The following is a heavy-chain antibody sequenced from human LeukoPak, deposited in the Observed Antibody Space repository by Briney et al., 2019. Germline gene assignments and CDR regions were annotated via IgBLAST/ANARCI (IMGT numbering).Heavy chain of an antibody. CDR2: IWFDGSEK. J-gene: IGHJ4*02. V-gene: IGHV3-33*01. CDR1: GFEFGVYG. D-gene: IGHD3-3*01. Sequence: GKSLRLSCAASGFEFGVYGMNWVRQAPGKGLEWVAVIWFDGSEKRYGDSVKGRFTISRDNSNNTVFLQMNSLTVEDTAVYYFPRDREGWSGYYKVFEYCGQGALVTVSS. CDR3: PRDREGWSGYYKVFEY.